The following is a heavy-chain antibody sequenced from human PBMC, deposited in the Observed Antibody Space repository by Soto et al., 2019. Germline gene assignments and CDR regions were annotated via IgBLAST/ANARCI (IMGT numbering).Heavy chain of an antibody. D-gene: IGHD1-26*01. CDR2: INAGNGNT. V-gene: IGHV1-3*01. Sequence: QVQLVQSGAEVKKPGASVKVSCKASGYTFTSYAMHWVRQAPGQRLEWMGWINAGNGNTKYSQKFQGRVTITRDTAASTANRELSSLRSDDTAGYYCARDLGLYYFDYWGQGTLVTVSS. CDR1: GYTFTSYA. CDR3: ARDLGLYYFDY. J-gene: IGHJ4*02.